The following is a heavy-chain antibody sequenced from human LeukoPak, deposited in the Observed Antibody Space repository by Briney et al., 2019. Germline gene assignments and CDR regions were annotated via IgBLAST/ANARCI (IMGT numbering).Heavy chain of an antibody. CDR2: IYYSGST. J-gene: IGHJ4*02. CDR3: ARGKITKQLWPFDY. CDR1: GGSISSSSYY. V-gene: IGHV4-39*01. Sequence: SETLSLTCTVSGGSISSSSYYWGRIRQPPGKGLEWIGSIYYSGSTYYNPSLKSRVTISVDTSKNQFSLKLSSVTAADTAVYYCARGKITKQLWPFDYWGQGTLVTVSS. D-gene: IGHD5-18*01.